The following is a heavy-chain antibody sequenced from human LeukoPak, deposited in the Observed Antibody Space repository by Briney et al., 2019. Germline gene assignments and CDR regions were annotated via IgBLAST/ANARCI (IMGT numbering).Heavy chain of an antibody. CDR1: GGSISSCY. D-gene: IGHD3-3*02. CDR2: IYTSGST. V-gene: IGHV4-4*07. J-gene: IGHJ5*02. Sequence: SETLSLTXTVSGGSISSCYWSWIRQAAGKGLEWIGRIYTSGSTNYNPSLKSRVTMSVDTSKNQFSLKLSSVTAADTAVYYCARGGISFLYPWGQGTLVTVSS. CDR3: ARGGISFLYP.